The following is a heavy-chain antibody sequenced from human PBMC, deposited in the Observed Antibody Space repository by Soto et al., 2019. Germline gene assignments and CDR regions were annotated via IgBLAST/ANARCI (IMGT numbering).Heavy chain of an antibody. V-gene: IGHV3-9*01. CDR1: GFTFDYYA. J-gene: IGHJ4*02. CDR3: AKNIXSRYDFWSGRNPYYFDY. CDR2: ISWNSGYI. D-gene: IGHD3-3*01. Sequence: GGSLRLSCAASGFTFDYYAMHWVRQAPGKGLEWVSSISWNSGYIGHADSVKGRFTISRDNAKNSLYLQMNRLRDEDTALYYCAKNIXSRYDFWSGRNPYYFDYWGQGTLVTVSS.